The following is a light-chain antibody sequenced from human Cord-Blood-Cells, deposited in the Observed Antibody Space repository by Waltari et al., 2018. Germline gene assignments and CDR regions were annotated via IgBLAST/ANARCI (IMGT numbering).Light chain of an antibody. V-gene: IGLV2-11*01. CDR1: SRDVGGYNY. J-gene: IGLJ1*01. CDR3: CSYAGSYTYV. CDR2: DVS. Sequence: QSALTQPRSVSGSPGQAVTISCTGTSRDVGGYNYVSWYQQHPGKPPKLIIYDVSKGPSGVPDRFSGSKSGNTASLTISGLQAEDEADYYCCSYAGSYTYVFGTGTKVTVL.